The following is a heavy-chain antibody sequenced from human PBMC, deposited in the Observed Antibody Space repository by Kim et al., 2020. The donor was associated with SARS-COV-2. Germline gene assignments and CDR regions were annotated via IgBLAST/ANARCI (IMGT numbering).Heavy chain of an antibody. V-gene: IGHV3-33*01. CDR3: ARDVWALQARAIAAAGNRYFDY. D-gene: IGHD6-13*01. CDR1: GFTFSSYG. CDR2: IWYDGSNK. J-gene: IGHJ4*02. Sequence: GGSLRLSCAASGFTFSSYGMHWVRQAPGKGLEWVAVIWYDGSNKYYADSVKGRFTISRDNSKNTLYLQMNSLRAEDTAVYYCARDVWALQARAIAAAGNRYFDYWGQGTLVTVSS.